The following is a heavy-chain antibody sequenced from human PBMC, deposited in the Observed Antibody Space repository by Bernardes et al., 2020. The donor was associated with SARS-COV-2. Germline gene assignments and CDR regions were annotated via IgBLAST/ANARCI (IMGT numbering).Heavy chain of an antibody. CDR3: ARRLLWFGELS. CDR2: IYYSGST. D-gene: IGHD3-10*01. V-gene: IGHV4-39*01. Sequence: SETLSLTCTVSGGSISSSSYYWGWIRQPPGKGLEWIGSIYYSGSTYYNPSLKSRVTISVDTSKNQFSLKLSSVTAADTAVYYCARRLLWFGELSWGQGTLVTVSS. CDR1: GGSISSSSYY. J-gene: IGHJ5*02.